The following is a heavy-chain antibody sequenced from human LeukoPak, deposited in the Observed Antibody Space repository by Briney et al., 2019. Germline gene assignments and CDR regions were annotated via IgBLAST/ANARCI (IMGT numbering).Heavy chain of an antibody. J-gene: IGHJ5*02. D-gene: IGHD1-26*01. CDR1: GYSFTSYW. V-gene: IGHV5-51*01. CDR2: IYPGDSDT. Sequence: GESLKISCKGSGYSFTSYWIGWVRQMPGKGLEWMGIIYPGDSDTRYSPSFQGQVTISADKSISTAYLQWSSLRSEDTAIYYCARDNSVGDNAWWFDPWGQGTLVTVSS. CDR3: ARDNSVGDNAWWFDP.